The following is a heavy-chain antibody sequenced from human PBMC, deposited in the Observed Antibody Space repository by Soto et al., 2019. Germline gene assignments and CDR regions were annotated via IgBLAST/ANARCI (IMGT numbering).Heavy chain of an antibody. CDR3: ARVEEWFKL. J-gene: IGHJ4*02. V-gene: IGHV4-59*01. Sequence: TSETLSLTCTVSGGSISSYYWSWIRQPPGKGLEWIGYIYYSGSTNYNPSLKSRVTISVDTSKNQFSLKLSSVTAADTAVYYCARVEEWFKLWGQGTLVTVSS. CDR1: GGSISSYY. D-gene: IGHD3-3*01. CDR2: IYYSGST.